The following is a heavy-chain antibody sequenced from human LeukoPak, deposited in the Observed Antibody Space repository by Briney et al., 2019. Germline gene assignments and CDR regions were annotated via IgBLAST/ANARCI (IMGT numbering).Heavy chain of an antibody. Sequence: ASVKVSCKASGYTFTGYYMHWVRQAPGQGLEWMGWNNPNSGGTNYAQKFQGRVTMTRDTSISTAYMELSRLRSDDTAVYYCARCPTTTVTSAKYYYYYMDVWGKGTTVTVSS. J-gene: IGHJ6*03. CDR2: NNPNSGGT. D-gene: IGHD4-17*01. CDR1: GYTFTGYY. V-gene: IGHV1-2*02. CDR3: ARCPTTTVTSAKYYYYYMDV.